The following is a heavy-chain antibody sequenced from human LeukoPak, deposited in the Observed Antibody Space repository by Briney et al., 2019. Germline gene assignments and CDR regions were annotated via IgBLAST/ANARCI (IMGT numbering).Heavy chain of an antibody. CDR1: GGSISSYY. V-gene: IGHV4-4*07. Sequence: SETLSLTCTVSGGSISSYYWGWIRQPAGKGLEWIGRIYTSGSTSYNPSLKSRVTMSVDTSKNQFSLKLSSVTAADTAVYYCASNKESSNSFDYWGQGTLVTVSS. D-gene: IGHD6-19*01. J-gene: IGHJ4*02. CDR2: IYTSGST. CDR3: ASNKESSNSFDY.